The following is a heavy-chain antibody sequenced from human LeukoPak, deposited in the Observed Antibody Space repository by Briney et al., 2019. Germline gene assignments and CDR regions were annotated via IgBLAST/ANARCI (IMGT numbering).Heavy chain of an antibody. CDR2: IYSGGST. D-gene: IGHD1-1*01. V-gene: IGHV3-53*01. CDR1: GFTVSSNH. CDR3: ARGPAGYN. J-gene: IGHJ4*02. Sequence: GGSLRLSCAASGFTVSSNHMSWVRQAPGKGLEWVSVIYSGGSTDYADSVKGRFTISRDILKNTLYLQMNSLRAEDTAVYYCARGPAGYNWGQRTLVTVSS.